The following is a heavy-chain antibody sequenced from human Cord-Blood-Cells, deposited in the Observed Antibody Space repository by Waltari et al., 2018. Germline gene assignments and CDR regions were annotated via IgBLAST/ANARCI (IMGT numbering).Heavy chain of an antibody. V-gene: IGHV2-5*01. Sequence: QITLKESGPTLVKPTQTLPLTCTFSGFSLSNSGVGVGWIRQPPGKALEWLALIYWNDDKRYSPSLKSRLTITKDTSKNQVVLTMTNMDPVDTATYYCAHASSGYSVDYWGQGTLVTVSS. CDR2: IYWNDDK. CDR1: GFSLSNSGVG. J-gene: IGHJ4*02. D-gene: IGHD3-22*01. CDR3: AHASSGYSVDY.